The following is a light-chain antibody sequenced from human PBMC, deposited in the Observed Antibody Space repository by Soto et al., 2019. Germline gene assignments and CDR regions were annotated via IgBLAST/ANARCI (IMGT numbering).Light chain of an antibody. CDR2: GAS. CDR1: EILYNF. V-gene: IGKV3-11*01. CDR3: QQRSNWPIT. Sequence: IGLNNAPATLSLSTGERATLSCRASEILYNFLAWYQLRPGQVPRLLIYGASSRPTDIPARFSGSGSGTDFTLTISSLEPEDFALYYCQQRSNWPITFGQVRRLEIK. J-gene: IGKJ5*01.